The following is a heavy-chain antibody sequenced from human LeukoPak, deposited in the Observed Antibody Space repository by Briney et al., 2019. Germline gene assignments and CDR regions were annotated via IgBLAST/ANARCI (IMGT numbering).Heavy chain of an antibody. CDR3: ATPSFDSGGYYYFDF. D-gene: IGHD3-22*01. CDR2: INPKSAYT. CDR1: GYTFTDFY. V-gene: IGHV1-2*02. Sequence: ASVTVSCKASGYTFTDFYIHWMRQAPGQGLEWMGWINPKSAYTHFTQKFQGRFTMTMDTSITTAYLELSSLRSDDTAVYFCATPSFDSGGYYYFDFWGQGTLVTVSS. J-gene: IGHJ4*02.